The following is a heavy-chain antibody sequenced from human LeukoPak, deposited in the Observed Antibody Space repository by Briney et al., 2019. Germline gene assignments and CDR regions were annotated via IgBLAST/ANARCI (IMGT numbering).Heavy chain of an antibody. Sequence: ASVKVSCKASGYTFTGYYMHWVRQAPGQGLEWMGWINPNSGDTLYSQKFQGTVTMTRDTSIRTAYMELSRLRSDDTAVYYCAKDDGYNYDKYYFDYWGQGTLVTVSS. V-gene: IGHV1-2*02. CDR2: INPNSGDT. J-gene: IGHJ4*02. CDR1: GYTFTGYY. CDR3: AKDDGYNYDKYYFDY. D-gene: IGHD1-1*01.